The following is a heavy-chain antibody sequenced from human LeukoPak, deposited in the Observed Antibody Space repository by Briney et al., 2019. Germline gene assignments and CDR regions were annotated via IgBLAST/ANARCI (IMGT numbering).Heavy chain of an antibody. V-gene: IGHV1-2*02. CDR3: ARGRYYDSSGYYSD. J-gene: IGHJ4*02. Sequence: GASVKVSCKASGYTFTGYYMHWVRQAPGQGLEWMGWINPSSGGTNYAQKFQGRVTMTRDTSISTAYMELSRLRSDDTAVYYCARGRYYDSSGYYSDWGQGTLVTVSS. CDR1: GYTFTGYY. D-gene: IGHD3-22*01. CDR2: INPSSGGT.